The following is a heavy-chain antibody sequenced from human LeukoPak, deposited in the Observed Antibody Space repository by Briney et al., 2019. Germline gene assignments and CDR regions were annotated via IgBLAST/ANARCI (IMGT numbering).Heavy chain of an antibody. CDR1: GGSISSGGYS. CDR2: IYYSGST. CDR3: ARGLYCSGGSCYSDFDY. J-gene: IGHJ4*02. D-gene: IGHD2-15*01. Sequence: SETLSLTCAVSGGSISSGGYSWSWIRQPPGKGLEWIGYIYYSGSTYYNPSLKSRVTISVDTSKNQFSLKLSSVTAADTAVYYCARGLYCSGGSCYSDFDYWGQGTLVTVSS. V-gene: IGHV4-30-4*07.